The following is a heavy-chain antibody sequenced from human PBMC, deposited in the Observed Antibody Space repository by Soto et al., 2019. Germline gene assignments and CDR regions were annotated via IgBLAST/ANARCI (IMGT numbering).Heavy chain of an antibody. CDR3: ARGSWYYCFDW. CDR1: GFTLSDYY. Sequence: QVQLVESGGGLVKPGESLTLSCVGSGFTLSDYYTSWIRQAPGKGLEWVAYIGHTGTPIFYADSVKGRFTISRDNAKNSLYLQMNSLRAEDTALYYCARGSWYYCFDWWGQGTLVTVSS. V-gene: IGHV3-11*01. D-gene: IGHD3-3*01. J-gene: IGHJ4*02. CDR2: IGHTGTPI.